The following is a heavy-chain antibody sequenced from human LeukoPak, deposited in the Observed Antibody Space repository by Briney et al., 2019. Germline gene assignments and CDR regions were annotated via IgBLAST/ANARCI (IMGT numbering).Heavy chain of an antibody. CDR1: GFTFSSYA. Sequence: PGGSLRLSCAASGFTFSSYAMSWVRQAPGKGLEWVSAISGRGGGTYYADSVKGRFTISRDNSKNTLYLQMNSLRAEDTAVYYCAKFTETYYGYFDYWGQGTLVTVSS. CDR3: AKFTETYYGYFDY. CDR2: ISGRGGGT. J-gene: IGHJ4*02. D-gene: IGHD3-3*01. V-gene: IGHV3-23*01.